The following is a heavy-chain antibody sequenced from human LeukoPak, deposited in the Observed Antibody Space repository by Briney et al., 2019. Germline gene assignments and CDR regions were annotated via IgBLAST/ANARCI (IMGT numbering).Heavy chain of an antibody. CDR3: ARGRYYYGSGSFFDY. Sequence: ASETLSLTCAVYGGSFSGYYWSRIRQPPGKGLEWIGEINHSGSTNYNPSLKSRVTISVDTSKSQFSLKLSSVTAADTAVYYCARGRYYYGSGSFFDYWGQGTLVTVSS. V-gene: IGHV4-34*01. CDR1: GGSFSGYY. D-gene: IGHD3-10*01. J-gene: IGHJ4*02. CDR2: INHSGST.